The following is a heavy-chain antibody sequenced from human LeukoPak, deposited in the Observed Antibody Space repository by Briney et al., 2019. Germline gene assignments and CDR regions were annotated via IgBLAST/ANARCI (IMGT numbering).Heavy chain of an antibody. Sequence: SETLSLTCAASGGSFSAYYWSWIRQPPGKGLEWIGEINHSGSTNYNPSLKSRVTISVDTSKNQFSLKLSSVTAADTAVYYCARGGFYCGGDCYVDYWGQGTLVTVSS. CDR3: ARGGFYCGGDCYVDY. J-gene: IGHJ4*02. D-gene: IGHD2-21*02. V-gene: IGHV4-34*01. CDR2: INHSGST. CDR1: GGSFSAYY.